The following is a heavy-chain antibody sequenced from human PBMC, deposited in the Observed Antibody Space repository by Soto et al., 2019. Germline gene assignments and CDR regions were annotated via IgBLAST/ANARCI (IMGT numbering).Heavy chain of an antibody. V-gene: IGHV4-59*01. D-gene: IGHD6-19*01. Sequence: QVQLQESGPGLVKPSETLSLNCTVSGGPISSYYWSWIRQSPGQGLEWIGYIYYSGSTNYNPSLKSRVTISVDSSTNRFSTELSSVTAADTAVYYCARGSSGWPPRLDYWGQGTLVTVSS. CDR2: IYYSGST. J-gene: IGHJ4*02. CDR1: GGPISSYY. CDR3: ARGSSGWPPRLDY.